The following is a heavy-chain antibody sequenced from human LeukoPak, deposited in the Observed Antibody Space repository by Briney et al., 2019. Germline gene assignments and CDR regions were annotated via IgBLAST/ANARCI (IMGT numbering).Heavy chain of an antibody. J-gene: IGHJ4*02. Sequence: PGGALRFSCAASGLTLGTDWMNWVGQAPGKGLVLVSRINSDGSSISYADSVKGRFTISRDNAKNTMYLQMNSLRAEDTAVYYCGGGGYLLDYWGQGTLVPVS. V-gene: IGHV3-74*01. CDR3: GGGGYLLDY. D-gene: IGHD1-26*01. CDR2: INSDGSSI. CDR1: GLTLGTDW.